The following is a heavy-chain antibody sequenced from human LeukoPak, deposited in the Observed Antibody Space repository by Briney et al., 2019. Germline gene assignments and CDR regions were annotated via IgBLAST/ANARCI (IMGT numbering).Heavy chain of an antibody. CDR1: GGSFSGYY. Sequence: PSETLSLTCAVYGGSFSGYYRSWIRQPPGKGLEWIGEINHSGSTNYNPSLKSRVTISVDTPKNQFSLKRSSVTAADTAVYYCARARKRWHSKWFDPCGQGTLVTVSS. J-gene: IGHJ5*02. V-gene: IGHV4-34*01. D-gene: IGHD5-24*01. CDR3: ARARKRWHSKWFDP. CDR2: INHSGST.